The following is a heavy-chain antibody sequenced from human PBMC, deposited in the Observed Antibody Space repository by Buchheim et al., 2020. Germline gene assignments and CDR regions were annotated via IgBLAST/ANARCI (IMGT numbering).Heavy chain of an antibody. V-gene: IGHV3-7*01. J-gene: IGHJ4*02. CDR3: TDLGTY. CDR1: GFTFSNYW. D-gene: IGHD3/OR15-3a*01. Sequence: EVQLVESGGGLVQPGGSLRLSCEASGFTFSNYWMNWVRQAPGKGLEWVANMNQDGSEKYYVDSVKGRFTISRDNAKNSLYLQMNSLRAEDTAVYYCTDLGTYWGQGTL. CDR2: MNQDGSEK.